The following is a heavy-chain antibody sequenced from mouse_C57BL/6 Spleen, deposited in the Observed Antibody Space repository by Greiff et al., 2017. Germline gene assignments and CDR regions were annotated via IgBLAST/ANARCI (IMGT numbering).Heavy chain of an antibody. CDR2: IRSKSNNYAT. CDR3: VRLYYDYAMDY. D-gene: IGHD2-1*01. J-gene: IGHJ4*01. CDR1: GFSFNTYA. V-gene: IGHV10-1*01. Sequence: EVQLQESGGGLVQPKGSLKLSCAASGFSFNTYAMNWVRQAPGKGLEWVARIRSKSNNYATYYADSVKDRFTISRDDSESMLYLQMNNLKTEDTAMYYCVRLYYDYAMDYWGQGTSVTVSS.